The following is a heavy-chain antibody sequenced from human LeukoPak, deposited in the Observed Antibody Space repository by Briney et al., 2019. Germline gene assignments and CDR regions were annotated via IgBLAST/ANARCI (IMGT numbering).Heavy chain of an antibody. CDR3: ARDQAPFGYSSSWYLN. CDR2: MNPNSGNT. CDR1: GYTFTSYD. Sequence: ASVKVSCKASGYTFTSYDINWVRQAAGQGLEWMGWMNPNSGNTGYAQKFQGRVTMTRNTSISTAYMELSSLRSEDTAVYYCARDQAPFGYSSSWYLNWGQGTLVTVSS. J-gene: IGHJ4*02. V-gene: IGHV1-8*01. D-gene: IGHD6-13*01.